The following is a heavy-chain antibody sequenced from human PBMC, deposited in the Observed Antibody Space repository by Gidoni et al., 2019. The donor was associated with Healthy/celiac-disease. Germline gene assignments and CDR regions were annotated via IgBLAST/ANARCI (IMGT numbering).Heavy chain of an antibody. CDR3: ARGIYYYDSSGYAFDI. J-gene: IGHJ3*02. CDR1: GDSFTSSW. D-gene: IGHD3-22*01. V-gene: IGHV5-51*01. CDR2: SYHGDSDT. Sequence: EVQLVQSGAEVKKPGESLKISCKGSGDSFTSSWIGWVRQMPGKGLELMGISYHGDSDTRYSPSFQGQVTISADKSISTAYLQWSSLKASDTAMYYCARGIYYYDSSGYAFDIWGQGTMVTVSS.